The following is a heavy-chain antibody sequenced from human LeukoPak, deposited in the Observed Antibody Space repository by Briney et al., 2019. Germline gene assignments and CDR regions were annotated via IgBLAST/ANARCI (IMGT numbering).Heavy chain of an antibody. J-gene: IGHJ4*02. Sequence: GGSLRLSCAASGFTFSNYAMSWVRQAPGKGLEWVSSITGLGGSTFYADSVKGRFTFSRDNSKNMLYLEMNSLTAEGTAVYYCAKDSGYDYMDSWGEGTLVIVSS. D-gene: IGHD5-12*01. CDR3: AKDSGYDYMDS. CDR2: ITGLGGST. CDR1: GFTFSNYA. V-gene: IGHV3-23*01.